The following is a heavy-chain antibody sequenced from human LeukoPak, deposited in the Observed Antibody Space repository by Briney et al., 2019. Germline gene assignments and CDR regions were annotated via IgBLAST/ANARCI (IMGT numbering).Heavy chain of an antibody. Sequence: SVKVSCKASGYTFTSYGISWVRQAPGQGLEWIGGIIPIFGPNYAQKFQGRATISADLATATAYMELSSLTSEDTSVYYCATGKDRSGYYYSLDYWGQGTLVAVSS. CDR2: IIPIFGP. V-gene: IGHV1-69*13. J-gene: IGHJ4*02. D-gene: IGHD3-22*01. CDR3: ATGKDRSGYYYSLDY. CDR1: GYTFTSYG.